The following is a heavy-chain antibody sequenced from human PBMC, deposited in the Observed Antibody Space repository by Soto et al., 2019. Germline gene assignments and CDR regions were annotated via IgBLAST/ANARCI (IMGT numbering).Heavy chain of an antibody. J-gene: IGHJ4*02. V-gene: IGHV4-34*01. CDR3: ARGHDSSRLYFLDLDY. CDR2: INHSGST. CDR1: GGTFSDYY. D-gene: IGHD6-13*01. Sequence: KSSETLSLTCAAYGGTFSDYYWSWIRQPPGKGLEWIGEINHSGSTNYNPSLMSRVTISVDTSKNQFSQKLSSVTAADTAVYYCARGHDSSRLYFLDLDYWGQGTLVTVSS.